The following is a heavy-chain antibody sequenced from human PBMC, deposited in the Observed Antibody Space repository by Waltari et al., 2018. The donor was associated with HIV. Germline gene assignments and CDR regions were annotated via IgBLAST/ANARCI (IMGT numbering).Heavy chain of an antibody. Sequence: EVQLEESGGGLVQPGGSLRLSCAASGFTFSSYWMHWVRQAPGKGLVWVSRINRDGSSTNYADSVKGRFTISRDNAKNTVYLQMNSLRAEDTALYYCASLYNYVWGSPPPFDYWGQGTLVTVSS. CDR3: ASLYNYVWGSPPPFDY. V-gene: IGHV3-74*01. D-gene: IGHD3-16*01. CDR2: INRDGSST. CDR1: GFTFSSYW. J-gene: IGHJ4*02.